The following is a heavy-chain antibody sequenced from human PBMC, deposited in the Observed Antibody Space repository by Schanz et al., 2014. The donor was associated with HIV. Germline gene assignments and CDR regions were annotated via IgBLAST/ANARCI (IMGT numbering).Heavy chain of an antibody. CDR3: VRENNPRATRAFDI. CDR2: ISWNSGSK. V-gene: IGHV3-21*01. J-gene: IGHJ3*02. CDR1: GFAFSRYT. Sequence: EVQLVESGGGLVKPGGSLRLSCTASGFAFSRYTMHWVRQAPGKGLEWVSGISWNSGSKGYAESVKGRFTISRDNAKNSLSLQMNSLRVEDTAVYYCVRENNPRATRAFDIWGQGTVVTVSS. D-gene: IGHD1-20*01.